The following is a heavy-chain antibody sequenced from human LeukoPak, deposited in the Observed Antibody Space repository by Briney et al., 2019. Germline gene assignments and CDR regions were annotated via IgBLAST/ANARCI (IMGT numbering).Heavy chain of an antibody. CDR1: GGSFSGYY. Sequence: PSETLSLTCAVYGGSFSGYYWSWIRQPPGKGLEWIGEINHSGSTNYNPSLKSRVTILEETSKHQFSLRLSSVTAADTAVYSCARGPLRSGYYRQKWFDPWGQGTLVTVSS. CDR2: INHSGST. CDR3: ARGPLRSGYYRQKWFDP. V-gene: IGHV4-34*01. J-gene: IGHJ5*02. D-gene: IGHD3-3*01.